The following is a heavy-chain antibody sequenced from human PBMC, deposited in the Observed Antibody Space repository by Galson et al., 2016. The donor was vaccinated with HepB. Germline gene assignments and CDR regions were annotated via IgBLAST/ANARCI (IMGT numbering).Heavy chain of an antibody. Sequence: SLRLSCAASGFTFNSYGMHWVRQAPGKGLEWVAGIWYDGTNKYYADSVKGRFTISRDNSKNTLDLQMNSLRVEDTAVYYCAGDGAVAGTFFSWGQGTLVTVSS. D-gene: IGHD6-19*01. CDR2: IWYDGTNK. CDR3: AGDGAVAGTFFS. V-gene: IGHV3-33*01. J-gene: IGHJ5*02. CDR1: GFTFNSYG.